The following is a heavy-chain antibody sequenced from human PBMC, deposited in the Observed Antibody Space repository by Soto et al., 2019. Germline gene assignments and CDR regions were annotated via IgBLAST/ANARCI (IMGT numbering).Heavy chain of an antibody. D-gene: IGHD3-10*01. CDR2: IYYSGNS. J-gene: IGHJ4*02. V-gene: IGHV4-31*03. CDR3: ARTVGSGSPDFDY. CDR1: GASITSDGYY. Sequence: QVQLQESGPGLLKTSQTLALTCSVSGASITSDGYYWSWIRQFPGKGLEWIGHIYYSGNSYYNLSLGSRLLISVDTSKNQFTLTLSSVTAADTAVYYCARTVGSGSPDFDYWGQGILVTVSS.